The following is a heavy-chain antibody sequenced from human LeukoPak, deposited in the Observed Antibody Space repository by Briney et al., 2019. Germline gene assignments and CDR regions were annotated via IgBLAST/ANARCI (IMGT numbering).Heavy chain of an antibody. J-gene: IGHJ6*02. D-gene: IGHD6-19*01. CDR2: ISYDGSNK. CDR1: GFTFSSYG. Sequence: GGSLRLSCAASGFTFSSYGMHWVRQAPSKGLEWVAVISYDGSNKYYADSVKGRFTISRDNSKNTLYLQMNSLRAEDTAVYYCAKVWAVAGTYYYYGMDVWGQGTTVTVSS. V-gene: IGHV3-30*18. CDR3: AKVWAVAGTYYYYGMDV.